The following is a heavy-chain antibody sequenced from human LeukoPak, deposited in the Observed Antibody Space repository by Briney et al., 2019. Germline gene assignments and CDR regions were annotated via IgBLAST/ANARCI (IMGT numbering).Heavy chain of an antibody. CDR2: LDAGGGNT. CDR3: AKDEGFDPTYYLES. V-gene: IGHV3-23*01. CDR1: GFTFYTYA. Sequence: GGSLRLSCAASGFTFYTYAMTWVRQAPGKGLEWVSALDAGGGNTYYADSVKGRFTISRDNSKNTVYLQMNSLSAEDTAVYYCAKDEGFDPTYYLESWGQGTLVTVSS. J-gene: IGHJ4*02.